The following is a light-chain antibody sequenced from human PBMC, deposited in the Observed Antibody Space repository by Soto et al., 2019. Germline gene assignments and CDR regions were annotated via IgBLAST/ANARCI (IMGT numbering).Light chain of an antibody. CDR2: EVS. J-gene: IGLJ3*02. CDR3: SSYTSSSTWV. V-gene: IGLV2-14*01. Sequence: QSVLTQPASESGSPGQSITISCTGTSSDVGGYKYVSWYQQHPGKAPKLMIYEVSNRPSGVSDRFSGSKSGNTASLTISGLQAEDESDYYCSSYTSSSTWVFGGGTKVTVL. CDR1: SSDVGGYKY.